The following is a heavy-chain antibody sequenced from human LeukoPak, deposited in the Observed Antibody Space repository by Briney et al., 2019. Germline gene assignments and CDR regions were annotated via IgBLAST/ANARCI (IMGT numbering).Heavy chain of an antibody. Sequence: PGGSLRLSCAASGFTFSSYGMHWVRQAPGKGLEWVAFIRYDGSNKYYADSVKGRFTISRDNSKNTLYLQMNSLRAEDTAVYYCAKDLSDFWSGYYYYYMGVWGKGTTVTVSS. V-gene: IGHV3-30*02. CDR2: IRYDGSNK. CDR3: AKDLSDFWSGYYYYYMGV. D-gene: IGHD3-3*01. CDR1: GFTFSSYG. J-gene: IGHJ6*03.